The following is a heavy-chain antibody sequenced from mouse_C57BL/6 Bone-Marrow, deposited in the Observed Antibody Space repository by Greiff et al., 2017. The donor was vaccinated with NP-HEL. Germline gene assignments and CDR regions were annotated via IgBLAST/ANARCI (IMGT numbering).Heavy chain of an antibody. V-gene: IGHV5-17*01. CDR2: ISSGSSTI. J-gene: IGHJ1*03. CDR1: GFTFSDYG. D-gene: IGHD1-1*01. Sequence: EVKLVESGGGLVKPGASLKLSCAASGFTFSDYGMHWVRQAPEKGLEWVAYISSGSSTIYYADTVKGRFTISSDNAKNTLFLQMTRLRSEETAMYYCARPGYYGSSYSWDFDVWGTGTTVTVSS. CDR3: ARPGYYGSSYSWDFDV.